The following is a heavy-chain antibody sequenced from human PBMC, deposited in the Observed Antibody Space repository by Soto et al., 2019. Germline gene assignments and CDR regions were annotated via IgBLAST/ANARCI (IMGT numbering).Heavy chain of an antibody. V-gene: IGHV4-31*03. J-gene: IGHJ4*02. Sequence: LTCNVAGGSISSGGYYSSWIRQHPGKGLEWIGYIYYSGSTYYNPSLKSRVTISVDTSKNQFSLKLSSVTAADTAVYYCARGFRSSLPFDYWGQGTLVTVS. CDR2: IYYSGST. CDR3: ARGFRSSLPFDY. CDR1: GGSISSGGYY. D-gene: IGHD2-2*01.